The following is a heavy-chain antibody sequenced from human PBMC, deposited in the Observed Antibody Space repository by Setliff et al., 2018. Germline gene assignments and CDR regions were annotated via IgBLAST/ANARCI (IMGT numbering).Heavy chain of an antibody. CDR3: ARAANTFYRAFDAFDV. J-gene: IGHJ3*01. Sequence: PGESLKISCAASGFTFSGYSMNWVRQAPGKGLEWVSYISGSSHIISYADSVKGRFTISRDNAKNSLYLQMNSLRADDTAVYYCARAANTFYRAFDAFDVWGRGTRVTVSS. V-gene: IGHV3-48*01. D-gene: IGHD3-16*01. CDR1: GFTFSGYS. CDR2: ISGSSHII.